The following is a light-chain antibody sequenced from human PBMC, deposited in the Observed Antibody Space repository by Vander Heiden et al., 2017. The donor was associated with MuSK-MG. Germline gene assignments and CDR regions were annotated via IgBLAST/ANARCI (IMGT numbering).Light chain of an antibody. CDR2: AAS. V-gene: IGKV1-39*01. CDR1: QSISSY. J-gene: IGKJ5*01. CDR3: QQIDSNPSIT. Sequence: ENQMTQSPSSLSASVGDRVTITCRASQSISSYLNWYQQKPGKAPKLLIYAASSLQSGVPSRFSGSGYGTDFTLTISSRQPEDFASYYCQQIDSNPSITFGQGTLLEIK.